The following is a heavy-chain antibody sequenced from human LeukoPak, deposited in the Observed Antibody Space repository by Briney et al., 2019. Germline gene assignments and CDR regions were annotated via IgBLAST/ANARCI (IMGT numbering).Heavy chain of an antibody. CDR1: GFTFSSYA. Sequence: PGASLRLSCAASGFTFSSYAMSWVRQAPGKGLEWVGRIKSKTDGGTTDYAAPVKGRFTISRDDSKNTLYLQMNSLKTEDTAVYYCTSTIIVVPAVPDYWGQGTLVTVSS. V-gene: IGHV3-15*01. D-gene: IGHD2-2*01. CDR2: IKSKTDGGTT. CDR3: TSTIIVVPAVPDY. J-gene: IGHJ4*02.